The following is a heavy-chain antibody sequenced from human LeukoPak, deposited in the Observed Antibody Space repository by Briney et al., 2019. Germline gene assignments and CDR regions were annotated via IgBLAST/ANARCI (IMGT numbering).Heavy chain of an antibody. CDR2: IYSGGNT. V-gene: IGHV3-66*01. D-gene: IGHD1-26*01. Sequence: GGSLRLSRAASGFTVNNYMSWVRQAPGKGLECVSVIYSGGNTYYADSVKGRFTISRDNSKNTLFLQMNSLRADDTAVYYCARGAGGTFPFDYWGQGTLVTVSS. J-gene: IGHJ4*02. CDR3: ARGAGGTFPFDY. CDR1: GFTVNNY.